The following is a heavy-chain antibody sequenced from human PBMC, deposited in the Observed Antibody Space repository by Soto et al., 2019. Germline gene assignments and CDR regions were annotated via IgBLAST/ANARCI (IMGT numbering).Heavy chain of an antibody. Sequence: QVQLVQSGPEVKRPGASVRVSCKASGYRFSNYGITWVRQAPGQGLEWMGWVSGIGIKPKNAQKFQGRVTITTDTATTIAVLQLRGLTIDDTAVYYCTRGDNSTASSGYRFYCIRYSMVVWGQGTTFTVSS. CDR1: GYRFSNYG. V-gene: IGHV1-18*04. CDR3: TRGDNSTASSGYRFYCIRYSMVV. D-gene: IGHD6-25*01. J-gene: IGHJ6*02. CDR2: VSGIGIKP.